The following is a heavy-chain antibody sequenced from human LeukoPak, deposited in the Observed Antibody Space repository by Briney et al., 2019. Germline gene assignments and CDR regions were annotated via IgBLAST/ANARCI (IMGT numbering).Heavy chain of an antibody. D-gene: IGHD3-22*01. CDR1: GYTFTGYY. J-gene: IGHJ5*02. Sequence: ASVKVSCKASGYTFTGYYMHWVRQAPGQGLEWMGRINPNSGGTNYAQKFQGRFTMTRDTSISTAYMELRRLRSDDTAVYYCARALYYYYDSSGYYYLNWFDPWGQGTLVTVSS. CDR3: ARALYYYYDSSGYYYLNWFDP. CDR2: INPNSGGT. V-gene: IGHV1-2*06.